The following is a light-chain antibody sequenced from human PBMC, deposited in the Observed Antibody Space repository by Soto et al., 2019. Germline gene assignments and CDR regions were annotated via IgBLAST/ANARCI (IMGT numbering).Light chain of an antibody. Sequence: ISMTQSVVNLSASTGERATLSCRASQRVRSNLAWSQQKPGQAPSVLSYGAFTRATGIPPRFSGTGSGTEFTLTISRLEPEDFAVYYCHQYGSSPITFGQGTRLEIK. CDR1: QRVRSN. J-gene: IGKJ5*01. CDR2: GAF. CDR3: HQYGSSPIT. V-gene: IGKV3-15*01.